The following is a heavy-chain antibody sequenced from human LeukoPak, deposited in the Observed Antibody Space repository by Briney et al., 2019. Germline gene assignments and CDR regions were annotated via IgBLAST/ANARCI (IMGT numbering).Heavy chain of an antibody. V-gene: IGHV4-34*01. CDR2: INHSGSI. CDR1: GGSFSGYY. J-gene: IGHJ6*03. D-gene: IGHD6-6*01. CDR3: ARGTGIAARPRSYYYYMDV. Sequence: SETLSLTCGVYGGSFSGYYWSWIRQPPGKGLEWIGEINHSGSINYNPSLKSRVTISVDTSKNQFSLRLSSVTAADTAVYYCARGTGIAARPRSYYYYMDVWGKGTTVTVSS.